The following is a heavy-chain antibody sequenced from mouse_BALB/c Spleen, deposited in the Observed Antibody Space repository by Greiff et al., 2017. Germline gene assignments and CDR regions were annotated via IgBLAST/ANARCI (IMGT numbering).Heavy chain of an antibody. CDR1: GYSFTSYW. CDR3: TRVYDGSYWYFDV. Sequence: VQLKESGTVLARPGASVKMSCKASGYSFTSYWMHWVKQRPGQGLEWIGAIYPGNSDTSYNQKFKGKAKLTAVTSASTAYMELSSLTNEDSAVYYCTRVYDGSYWYFDVWGAGTTVTVSS. V-gene: IGHV1-5*01. J-gene: IGHJ1*01. CDR2: IYPGNSDT. D-gene: IGHD2-3*01.